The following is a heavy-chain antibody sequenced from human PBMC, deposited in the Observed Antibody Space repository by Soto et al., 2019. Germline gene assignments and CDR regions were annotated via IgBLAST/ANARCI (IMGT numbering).Heavy chain of an antibody. CDR1: GGSISSGGYY. Sequence: QVQLQESGPGLVKPSQTLSLTCTVSGGSISSGGYYWSWIRQHPGKGLEWIGYIYYSGSTYYNPSLKSRVTISVDTSKNQFSLKLSSVTAADTAVDYCARADPSREVWFDPWGQGTLVTVSS. CDR2: IYYSGST. J-gene: IGHJ5*02. CDR3: ARADPSREVWFDP. V-gene: IGHV4-31*03.